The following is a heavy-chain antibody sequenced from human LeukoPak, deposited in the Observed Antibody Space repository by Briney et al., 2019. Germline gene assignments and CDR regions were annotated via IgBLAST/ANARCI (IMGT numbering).Heavy chain of an antibody. V-gene: IGHV4-59*01. CDR1: GGSISSYY. CDR3: ARVIRPYYFDY. Sequence: SETLSLTCTVSGGSISSYYWSWIRQPPGKGLEWIGYIYYSGSTNYNPSLKSRVTISVDTSKNQFSLKLGSVTAADTAVYYCARVIRPYYFDYWGQGTLVTVSS. CDR2: IYYSGST. J-gene: IGHJ4*02. D-gene: IGHD4-17*01.